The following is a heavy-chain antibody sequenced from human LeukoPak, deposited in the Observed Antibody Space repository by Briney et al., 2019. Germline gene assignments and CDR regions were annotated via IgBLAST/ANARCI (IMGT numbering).Heavy chain of an antibody. D-gene: IGHD3-10*01. J-gene: IGHJ4*02. CDR3: ARGGYYYGSGSSIPFDY. Sequence: SQTLSLTCTVSGGSISSGDYYWSWIRQPPGKGLEWIGYIYYSGSTYYNPSLKSRVTISVDTSKNQFSLKLSSVTAADTAVYYCARGGYYYGSGSSIPFDYWGQETLVTVSS. V-gene: IGHV4-30-4*08. CDR2: IYYSGST. CDR1: GGSISSGDYY.